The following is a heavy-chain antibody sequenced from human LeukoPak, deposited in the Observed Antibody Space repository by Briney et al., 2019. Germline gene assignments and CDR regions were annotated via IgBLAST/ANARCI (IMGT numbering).Heavy chain of an antibody. CDR3: ARAGNSYDSSGYTFDY. Sequence: ASVKVSCKASGYTFTGYYMHWVRQAPGQGLEWMGWINPNSGGTNYAQKFQGRVTMTRDTSISTAYMELSRLRSDDTAVYYCARAGNSYDSSGYTFDYWGQGTLVTVSS. V-gene: IGHV1-2*02. CDR1: GYTFTGYY. J-gene: IGHJ4*02. CDR2: INPNSGGT. D-gene: IGHD3-22*01.